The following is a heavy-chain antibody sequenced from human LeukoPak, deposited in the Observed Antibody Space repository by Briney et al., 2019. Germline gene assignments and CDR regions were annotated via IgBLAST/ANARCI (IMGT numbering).Heavy chain of an antibody. CDR2: ISGSGGST. Sequence: GGSLRLSCAASGFTFSSYAMSWVRQAPGKGLEWVSAISGSGGSTYYADSVKGRFTISRDNSKNTLYLQMNSLRAEDTAVYYCESSTSAVAGNFDYWGQGYLVTVSS. V-gene: IGHV3-23*01. CDR3: ESSTSAVAGNFDY. D-gene: IGHD6-19*01. CDR1: GFTFSSYA. J-gene: IGHJ4*02.